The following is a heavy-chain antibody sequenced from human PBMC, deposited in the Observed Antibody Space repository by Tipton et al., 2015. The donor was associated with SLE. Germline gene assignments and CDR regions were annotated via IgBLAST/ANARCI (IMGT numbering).Heavy chain of an antibody. CDR3: AKDVGCSSTSCYTSD. Sequence: GSLRLSCAASGFTFDDYTMHWLRQAPGKGLEWVSLINWDGQSTDYADSVKGRFTISRDNSKNSLYLQMNSLRTEDTALYYCAKDVGCSSTSCYTSDCGRGTLVTVSS. J-gene: IGHJ4*02. CDR2: INWDGQST. V-gene: IGHV3-43*01. D-gene: IGHD2-2*01. CDR1: GFTFDDYT.